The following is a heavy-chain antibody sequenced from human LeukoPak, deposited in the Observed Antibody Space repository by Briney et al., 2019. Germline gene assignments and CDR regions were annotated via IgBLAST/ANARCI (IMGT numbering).Heavy chain of an antibody. V-gene: IGHV3-23*01. D-gene: IGHD3-22*01. J-gene: IGHJ4*02. CDR1: GFTFSSYA. CDR2: ISGSGGST. CDR3: AKRYSSGYPSRQYYFDY. Sequence: GGSLRLSCAASGFTFSSYAMSWVRQAPGKGLEWVSAISGSGGSTYYADSVKGRFTIFRDNSKNTLYLQMNSLRAEDTAVYYCAKRYSSGYPSRQYYFDYWGQGTLVTVSS.